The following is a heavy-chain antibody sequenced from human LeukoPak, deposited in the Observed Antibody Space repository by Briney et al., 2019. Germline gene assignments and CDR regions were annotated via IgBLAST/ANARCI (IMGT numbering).Heavy chain of an antibody. CDR3: ARRTPDSSGWYEDY. CDR2: INHSGST. D-gene: IGHD6-19*01. J-gene: IGHJ4*02. Sequence: PSETLSLTCAVYGGSFSGYYWSWIRQPPGKVLEWIGEINHSGSTNYNPSLKSRVTISVDTSKNQFSLKLSSVTAADTAVYYCARRTPDSSGWYEDYWGQGTLVTVSS. V-gene: IGHV4-34*01. CDR1: GGSFSGYY.